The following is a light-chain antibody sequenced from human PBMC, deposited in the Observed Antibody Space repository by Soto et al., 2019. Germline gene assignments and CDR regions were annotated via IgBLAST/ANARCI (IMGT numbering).Light chain of an antibody. CDR3: QQYNNWPRT. CDR2: GAS. J-gene: IGKJ1*01. Sequence: EIVLTQSPGTLSLSPGERATLSCRASQSVSSYLAWYQQKPGQAPRLLIYGASTRATGFPARFSGSGSGTEFTLTINSLQSEDFAVYYCQQYNNWPRTFGQGTKVDIK. V-gene: IGKV3-15*01. CDR1: QSVSSY.